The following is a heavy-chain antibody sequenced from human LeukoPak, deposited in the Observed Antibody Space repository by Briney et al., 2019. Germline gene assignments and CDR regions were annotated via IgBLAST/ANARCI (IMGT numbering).Heavy chain of an antibody. Sequence: GGSLRLSCAASGFILSNRMNWVRQAPGKGLEWVSYISSSGNSREYADSVKGRFTISRDNARDSLHLQMNSLRAEDTAVYYCAKAGVWYYYYYMDVWGKGTTVTVSS. CDR1: GFILSNR. V-gene: IGHV3-21*04. CDR2: ISSSGNSR. CDR3: AKAGVWYYYYYMDV. D-gene: IGHD6-6*01. J-gene: IGHJ6*03.